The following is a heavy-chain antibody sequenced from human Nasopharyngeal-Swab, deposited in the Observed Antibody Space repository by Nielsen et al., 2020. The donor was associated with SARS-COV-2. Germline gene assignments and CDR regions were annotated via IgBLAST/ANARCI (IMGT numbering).Heavy chain of an antibody. D-gene: IGHD3-16*01. J-gene: IGHJ6*03. Sequence: GGSLRPSCAASGFTFSSYEMNWVRQAPGKGLEWVSYISSSGSTIYYADSVKGRFTISRDNAKNSLYLQMNSLRAEDTAVYYCARVGYYYYYMDVWGKGTTVTVSS. V-gene: IGHV3-48*03. CDR2: ISSSGSTI. CDR3: ARVGYYYYYMDV. CDR1: GFTFSSYE.